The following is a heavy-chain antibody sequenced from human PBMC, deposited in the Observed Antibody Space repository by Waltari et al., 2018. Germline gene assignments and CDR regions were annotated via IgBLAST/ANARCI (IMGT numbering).Heavy chain of an antibody. D-gene: IGHD6-19*01. CDR2: SSAHNGNT. Sequence: QAQLAQSGAEVKKPGASVKVSCKASAYTFSTYGITWVRQVPGQGLEWMVWSSAHNGNTNHAQKFQDRVTLTTDTSTHTAYLEMRSLTADDTAVYYCATSVGGNMEFDNWGQGTLVTVSS. CDR3: ATSVGGNMEFDN. V-gene: IGHV1-18*01. J-gene: IGHJ1*01. CDR1: AYTFSTYG.